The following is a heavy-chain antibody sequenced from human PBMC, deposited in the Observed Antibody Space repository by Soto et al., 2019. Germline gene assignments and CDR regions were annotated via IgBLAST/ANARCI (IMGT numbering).Heavy chain of an antibody. CDR2: IYYSGST. J-gene: IGHJ4*02. Sequence: SETLSLTCTVSGGSISSYYWSWIRQPPGKGLEWIGYIYYSGSTNYNPSLKSRVTISVDTSKNQFSLKLSSVTAADTAVYYCARSVAVDTAMVIDYWGQGTLVTVSS. V-gene: IGHV4-59*01. D-gene: IGHD5-18*01. CDR3: ARSVAVDTAMVIDY. CDR1: GGSISSYY.